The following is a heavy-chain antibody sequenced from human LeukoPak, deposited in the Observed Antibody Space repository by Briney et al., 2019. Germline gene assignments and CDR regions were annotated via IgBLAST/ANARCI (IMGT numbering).Heavy chain of an antibody. CDR3: VRRIYCTSGGACYDGWFDP. J-gene: IGHJ5*02. Sequence: ASVKVSCKASGDTFSSHEISGVRQAPGQGLEWMGRIIPLLGTANYAQKFQGRVTLTADKSTSTAYMELSVLRFDDTAVYYWVRRIYCTSGGACYDGWFDPWGQGTLVTVSS. V-gene: IGHV1-69*04. CDR2: IIPLLGTA. D-gene: IGHD2-8*01. CDR1: GDTFSSHE.